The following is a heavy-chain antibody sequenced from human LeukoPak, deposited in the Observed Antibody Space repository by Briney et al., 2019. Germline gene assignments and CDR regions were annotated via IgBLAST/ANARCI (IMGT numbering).Heavy chain of an antibody. V-gene: IGHV3-66*01. CDR2: IYTGGDT. Sequence: PGGSPRLSCAASGFTVSSNYMSWVRQAPGKGLEWVSGIYTGGDTYYADSVKDRFTISRDNSKNTLYLQMNSLRAEDTAVYYCTKGLWAGVSAARDWGQGTLVTVSS. J-gene: IGHJ4*02. D-gene: IGHD3-10*01. CDR3: TKGLWAGVSAARD. CDR1: GFTVSSNY.